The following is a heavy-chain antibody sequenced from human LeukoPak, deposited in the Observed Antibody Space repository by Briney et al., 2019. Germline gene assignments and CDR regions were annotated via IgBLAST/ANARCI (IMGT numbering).Heavy chain of an antibody. Sequence: PSETLSLTCTVSGGSISTSSYYWGWVRQPPGKGLEWIGNIFYSGSTYYSPSLKSRVTISLDTSRNQFSLKLSSVTAADTAVYYCARLESSSACCFVDYWGQGTLVTVSS. CDR2: IFYSGST. V-gene: IGHV4-39*07. J-gene: IGHJ4*02. D-gene: IGHD6-6*01. CDR3: ARLESSSACCFVDY. CDR1: GGSISTSSYY.